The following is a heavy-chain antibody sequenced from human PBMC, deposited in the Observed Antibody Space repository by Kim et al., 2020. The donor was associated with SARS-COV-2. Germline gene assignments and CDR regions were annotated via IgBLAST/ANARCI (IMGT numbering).Heavy chain of an antibody. D-gene: IGHD6-13*01. CDR1: GYTLTELS. CDR3: ATNPVAAAYYYYGMDV. V-gene: IGHV1-24*01. J-gene: IGHJ6*02. CDR2: FDPEDGEK. Sequence: ASVKVSCKVSGYTLTELSMHWVRQAPGKGLEWMGGFDPEDGEKINAQKFQGRVTMTEDTSTDTASMELSSRRSEDTAVYYCATNPVAAAYYYYGMDVWGQGTTVTVSS.